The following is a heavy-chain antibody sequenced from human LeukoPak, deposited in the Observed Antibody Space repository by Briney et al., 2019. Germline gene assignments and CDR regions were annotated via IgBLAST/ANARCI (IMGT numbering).Heavy chain of an antibody. CDR2: IYYSGST. V-gene: IGHV4-39*07. Sequence: PSETLSLTCTVSGGSISSSSYYWGWIRQPPGRGLEWIGSIYYSGSTYYNPSLKSRVTISVDTSKNQFSLKLTSVTAADTAVYYCARDPTDSSPFDYWGQGTLVTVSS. J-gene: IGHJ4*02. D-gene: IGHD6-13*01. CDR3: ARDPTDSSPFDY. CDR1: GGSISSSSYY.